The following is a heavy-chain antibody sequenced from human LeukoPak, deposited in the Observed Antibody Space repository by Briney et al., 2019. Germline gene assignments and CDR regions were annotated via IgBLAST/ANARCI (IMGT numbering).Heavy chain of an antibody. J-gene: IGHJ6*03. CDR2: INPNSGGT. CDR1: GYTFTGYY. V-gene: IGHV1-2*02. CDR3: ARVIFYYDSSGYYGQEYYYMDV. Sequence: RASVKVSCKASGYTFTGYYMHWLRQAPGQGLEWMGWINPNSGGTNYAQKFQGRVTMTRDTSISTAYMELSRLRSDDTAVYYCARVIFYYDSSGYYGQEYYYMDVWGKGTTVTVSS. D-gene: IGHD3-22*01.